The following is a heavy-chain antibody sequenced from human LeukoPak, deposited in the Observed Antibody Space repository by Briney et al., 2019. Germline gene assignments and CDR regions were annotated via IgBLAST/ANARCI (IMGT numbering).Heavy chain of an antibody. V-gene: IGHV1-69*05. J-gene: IGHJ4*02. D-gene: IGHD1-26*01. CDR3: ARDRATTYIAGRGV. Sequence: GASVKVSCKASGGTLSSYAISWVRQAPGQGLEWMGGIIPIFGTANYAQKFQGRVTITTDESTSTAYMELSSLRSEDTAVYYCARDRATTYIAGRGVWGQGTLVTVSS. CDR1: GGTLSSYA. CDR2: IIPIFGTA.